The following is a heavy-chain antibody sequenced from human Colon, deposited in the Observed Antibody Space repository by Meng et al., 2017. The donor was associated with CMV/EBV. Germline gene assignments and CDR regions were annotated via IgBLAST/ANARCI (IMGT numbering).Heavy chain of an antibody. V-gene: IGHV1-69*10. CDR3: ASRGTYCSGGSCYYWFDP. J-gene: IGHJ5*02. Sequence: SVKVSCKASGGTFSNYGFSWVRQAPGQGLDWMGGIIPRLGIINYAQKFQGRLRISADTSATTVHMELSSLSSEDTAVYYCASRGTYCSGGSCYYWFDPWGQGTLVTVPQ. CDR2: IIPRLGII. D-gene: IGHD2-15*01. CDR1: GGTFSNYG.